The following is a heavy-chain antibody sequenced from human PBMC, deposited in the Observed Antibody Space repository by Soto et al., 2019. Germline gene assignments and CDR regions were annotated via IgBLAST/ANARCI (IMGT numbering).Heavy chain of an antibody. Sequence: EVQLLESGGGLVQPGGSLRLSCAASGFTFSSYAMSWVRQAPGKGLEWVSAISGSGGSTYYADSVKGRFTISRDNSKNTLYLQMNSLRAEDTALYYCASAVTAILHFDYWGQGTLVTVSS. J-gene: IGHJ4*02. CDR2: ISGSGGST. CDR3: ASAVTAILHFDY. V-gene: IGHV3-23*01. D-gene: IGHD2-21*02. CDR1: GFTFSSYA.